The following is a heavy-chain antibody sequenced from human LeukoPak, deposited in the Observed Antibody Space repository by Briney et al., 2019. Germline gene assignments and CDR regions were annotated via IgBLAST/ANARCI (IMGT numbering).Heavy chain of an antibody. CDR3: ARDIGSATTFFHYYYYGMDV. CDR2: ISAYNGNT. CDR1: GNTFTSYA. D-gene: IGHD2/OR15-2a*01. V-gene: IGHV1-18*01. Sequence: ASVTVSCTASGNTFTSYAMHWVRQAPGQGLEWMGWISAYNGNTNYAQKLQGRVTMTTDTSTSTAYMELRSLRSDDTAVYYCARDIGSATTFFHYYYYGMDVWGQGTTVTVSS. J-gene: IGHJ6*02.